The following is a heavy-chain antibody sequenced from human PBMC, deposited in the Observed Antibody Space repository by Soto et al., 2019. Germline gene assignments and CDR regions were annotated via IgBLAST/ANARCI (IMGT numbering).Heavy chain of an antibody. J-gene: IGHJ5*02. CDR3: ESRTIFGVFDP. Sequence: QVQLQESGPGLVKPSETLSLTCTVSGGSISSYYWSWIRQPPGKGLEWIGYIYYSGSTNYNPSLKSRVTISVDTSKNQFSLKLRSVTAADPAVYYCESRTIFGVFDPWGQGTLVTVSS. D-gene: IGHD3-3*01. V-gene: IGHV4-59*01. CDR1: GGSISSYY. CDR2: IYYSGST.